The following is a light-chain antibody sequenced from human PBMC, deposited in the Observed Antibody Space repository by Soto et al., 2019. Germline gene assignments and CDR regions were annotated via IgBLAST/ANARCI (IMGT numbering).Light chain of an antibody. V-gene: IGLV2-14*01. J-gene: IGLJ1*01. CDR3: CSYNTSTTLV. Sequence: QSALTQPASVSGSPGQSITISCTGTSSDVGAYNHVSWYQQHPGKAPQLIIYEVSKRPSGLSNRFSASKSGNTASLTISGLQAEDEADYYCCSYNTSTTLVLGTAKKVTV. CDR1: SSDVGAYNH. CDR2: EVS.